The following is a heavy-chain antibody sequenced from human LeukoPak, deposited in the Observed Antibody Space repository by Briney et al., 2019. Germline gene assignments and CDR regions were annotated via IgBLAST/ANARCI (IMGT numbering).Heavy chain of an antibody. V-gene: IGHV4-4*07. CDR2: IYTSGST. CDR3: ARGGDSSGYYYFTHFDS. CDR1: GGSISSYY. D-gene: IGHD3-22*01. J-gene: IGHJ4*02. Sequence: SETLSLTCTVSGGSISSYYWSWIRQPAGKGLEWIGRIYTSGSTNYNPSLKSRVTMSVDTSKNQFSLKLSSVTAADTAVYYCARGGDSSGYYYFTHFDSWGQETLVTVS.